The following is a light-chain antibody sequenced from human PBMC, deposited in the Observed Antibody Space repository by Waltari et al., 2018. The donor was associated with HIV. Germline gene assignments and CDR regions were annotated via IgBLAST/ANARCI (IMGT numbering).Light chain of an antibody. V-gene: IGLV3-21*04. Sequence: SYVLTQPPSVSVALGETARITCGGNNIGITSVHWYQQKPGQAPLLVIYDGSDRPPGIPERISGSKSVHTATLTISRVEAGDEADYYCQVWDTGSDQVVFGVRTKLTVL. CDR3: QVWDTGSDQVV. CDR1: NIGITS. CDR2: DGS. J-gene: IGLJ2*01.